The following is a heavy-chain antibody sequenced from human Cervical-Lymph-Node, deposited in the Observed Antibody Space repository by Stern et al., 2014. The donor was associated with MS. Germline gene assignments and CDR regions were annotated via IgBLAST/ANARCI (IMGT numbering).Heavy chain of an antibody. J-gene: IGHJ4*02. V-gene: IGHV1-69*01. D-gene: IGHD6-6*01. CDR3: ARGRGIAAPYYFDY. Sequence: VPLVEPGAEVKKPGSSVKVSCKASGGTFSSYAISWVRQAPGQGLEWMGGIIPIFGTANYAQKFQGRVTITADESTSTAYMELSSLRSEDTAVYYCARGRGIAAPYYFDYWGQGTLVTVSS. CDR2: IIPIFGTA. CDR1: GGTFSSYA.